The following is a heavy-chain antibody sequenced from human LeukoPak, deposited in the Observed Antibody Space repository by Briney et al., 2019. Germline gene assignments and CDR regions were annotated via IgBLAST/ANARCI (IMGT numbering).Heavy chain of an antibody. Sequence: SETLSLTCTVSGGSLSSYYWNWIRQPAGKELDWIGRAYTSWSTNYNPCRKSRVTISLDTAKNQFSLPMNSTTAADTAVYYCARANYYDTSDYYRRGGYYYYMDVWGKGTTVTISS. J-gene: IGHJ6*03. V-gene: IGHV4-4*07. CDR1: GGSLSSYY. D-gene: IGHD3-22*01. CDR2: AYTSWST. CDR3: ARANYYDTSDYYRRGGYYYYMDV.